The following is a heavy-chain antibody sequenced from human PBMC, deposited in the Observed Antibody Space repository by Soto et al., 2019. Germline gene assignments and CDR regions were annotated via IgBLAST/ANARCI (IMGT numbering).Heavy chain of an antibody. D-gene: IGHD6-19*01. J-gene: IGHJ3*02. CDR2: IIPIFGTA. V-gene: IGHV1-69*13. CDR1: GGTFSSYA. Sequence: SVKVSCKASGGTFSSYAISWVRQAPGQGLEWMGGIIPIFGTANYAQKFQGRVTITADESTSTAYMELSSLRSDDTAVYYCARDLYYSSGRYFVHDAFDIWGQGTVVTVSS. CDR3: ARDLYYSSGRYFVHDAFDI.